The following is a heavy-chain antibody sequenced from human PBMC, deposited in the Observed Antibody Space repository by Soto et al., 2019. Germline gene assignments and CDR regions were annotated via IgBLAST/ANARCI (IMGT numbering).Heavy chain of an antibody. Sequence: SETLSLTCTVSGGSVDRGDYYWTWIRQPPGKGLEWIAYVSSYRGATDYIPSLKSRITMSVDTSKNQFYLNLRFVTAADTAVYFCAKDKSGAADIWGHGTMVTVSS. CDR3: AKDKSGAADI. J-gene: IGHJ3*02. V-gene: IGHV4-30-4*01. CDR2: VSSYRGAT. CDR1: GGSVDRGDYY. D-gene: IGHD7-27*01.